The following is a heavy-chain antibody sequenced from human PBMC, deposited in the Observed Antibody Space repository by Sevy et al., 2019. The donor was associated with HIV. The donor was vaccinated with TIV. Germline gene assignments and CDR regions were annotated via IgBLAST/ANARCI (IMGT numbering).Heavy chain of an antibody. CDR2: IYYSGST. J-gene: IGHJ6*02. V-gene: IGHV4-31*03. CDR1: GGSISSGGYY. D-gene: IGHD1-1*01. Sequence: SETLSLTCTVSGGSISSGGYYWSWIRQHPGKGLEWIGYIYYSGSTYYNPSLKSRVTISVDTSKNQFSLKLSSVTAADTAVYYCARDHYPTTGTTKSYYYGMDVWGQGTTVTVSS. CDR3: ARDHYPTTGTTKSYYYGMDV.